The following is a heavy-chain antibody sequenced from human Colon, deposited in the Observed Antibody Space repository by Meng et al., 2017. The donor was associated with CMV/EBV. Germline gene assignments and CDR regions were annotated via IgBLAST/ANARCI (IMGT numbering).Heavy chain of an antibody. CDR2: IKSKGSGGTT. D-gene: IGHD3-3*02. J-gene: IGHJ4*02. V-gene: IGHV3-15*01. CDR3: AWDIAFYLAK. Sequence: VRVVGCGGGLVKAGGSLRVSCVGSGLNFNDAWMSWVRQAPGKGLEWIGRIKSKGSGGTTDYAAPVKDRFIISRDDSKNTLYLQMNSLEIEDTAIYFCAWDIAFYLAKWGQGALVTVSS. CDR1: GLNFNDAW.